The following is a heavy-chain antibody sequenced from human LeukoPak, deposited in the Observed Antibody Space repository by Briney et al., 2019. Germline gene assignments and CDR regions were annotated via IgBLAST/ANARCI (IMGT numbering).Heavy chain of an antibody. D-gene: IGHD2-21*02. CDR3: ARHGHHGDHDY. Sequence: KSSETLSLTCAVYGGSFSGYYWSWIRQPPGKGLEWIGEINHSGSTNYNPSLKSRVTISVDTSKNQFSLKLSSVTAADTAVYYCARHGHHGDHDYWGQGTLVTVSS. J-gene: IGHJ4*02. CDR1: GGSFSGYY. V-gene: IGHV4-34*01. CDR2: INHSGST.